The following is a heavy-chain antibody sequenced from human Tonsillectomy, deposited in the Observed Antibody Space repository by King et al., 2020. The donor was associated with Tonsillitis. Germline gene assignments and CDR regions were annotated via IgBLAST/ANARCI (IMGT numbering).Heavy chain of an antibody. V-gene: IGHV1-2*02. CDR1: GYAFTGYY. Sequence: VQLVQSGAEVKKPGASVKVSCKASGYAFTGYYIHWLRQAPGQGLEWMGWINPNSGGTNYAQKFQGRVTMTRDTSISTAYMELSRLKSDDTAMYYCARAWSDSGTYYWGQGTLVTVSS. J-gene: IGHJ4*02. CDR2: INPNSGGT. D-gene: IGHD5-12*01. CDR3: ARAWSDSGTYY.